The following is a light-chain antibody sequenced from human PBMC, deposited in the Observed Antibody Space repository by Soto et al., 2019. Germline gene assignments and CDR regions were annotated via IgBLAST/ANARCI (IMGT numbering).Light chain of an antibody. CDR3: HQYDNWPKT. Sequence: ERVMTQSPATLSVSPGGRATLSCRARQSVSSDLAWYQQKPGQAPRLLIYGASTRATGIPARFSGSGSGTEFTLTISSLQSEDFAVYYCHQYDNWPKTFGQGTRLEIK. CDR2: GAS. V-gene: IGKV3-15*01. CDR1: QSVSSD. J-gene: IGKJ5*01.